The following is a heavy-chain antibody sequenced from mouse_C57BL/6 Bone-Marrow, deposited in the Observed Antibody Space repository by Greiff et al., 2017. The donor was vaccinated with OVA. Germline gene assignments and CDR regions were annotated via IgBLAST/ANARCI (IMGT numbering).Heavy chain of an antibody. J-gene: IGHJ3*01. CDR1: GFTFSSYA. CDR2: ISDGGSYT. CDR3: ASLNYGTPAY. Sequence: EVMLVESGGGLVKPGGSLKLSCAASGFTFSSYAMSWVRQTPEKRLEWVATISDGGSYTYYPDNVKGRFTISRDNAKNNLYLQMSHLKSEDTAMYYCASLNYGTPAYWGQGTLVTVSA. D-gene: IGHD1-1*01. V-gene: IGHV5-4*03.